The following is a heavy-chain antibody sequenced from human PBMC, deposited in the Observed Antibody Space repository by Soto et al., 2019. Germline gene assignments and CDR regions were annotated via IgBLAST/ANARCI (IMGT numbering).Heavy chain of an antibody. CDR3: ARHRPGDSSGWYSVYYYYGMDV. CDR2: IYYSGST. D-gene: IGHD6-19*01. J-gene: IGHJ6*02. Sequence: SETLSLTCTVSGGSTSSRSYYWGWTRQPPGKGLEWIGSIYYSGSTYYNPSLKSRVTISVDTSKNQFSLKLSSVTAADTAVYYCARHRPGDSSGWYSVYYYYGMDVWGQGTTVT. V-gene: IGHV4-39*01. CDR1: GGSTSSRSYY.